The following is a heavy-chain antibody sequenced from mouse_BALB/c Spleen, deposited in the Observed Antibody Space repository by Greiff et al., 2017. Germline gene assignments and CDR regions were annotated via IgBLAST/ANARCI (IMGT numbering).Heavy chain of an antibody. CDR3: TRKYGNYEGFAY. Sequence: QVQLQQPGAELVKPGASVKLSCKASGYTFTSYYMYWVKQGPGQGLEWIGGINPSNGGTNFNEKFKSKATLTVDKSSSTAYMQLSSLTSEDSAVYYCTRKYGNYEGFAYWGQGTLVTVSA. CDR2: INPSNGGT. CDR1: GYTFTSYY. D-gene: IGHD2-1*01. J-gene: IGHJ3*01. V-gene: IGHV1S81*02.